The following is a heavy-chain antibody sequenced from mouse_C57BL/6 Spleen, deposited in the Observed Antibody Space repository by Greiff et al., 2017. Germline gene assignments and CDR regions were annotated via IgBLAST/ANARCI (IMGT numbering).Heavy chain of an antibody. J-gene: IGHJ2*01. D-gene: IGHD1-1*01. CDR3: ASGFITMVVADFDY. CDR2: ISTYYGDA. CDR1: GYTFTDYA. Sequence: VKLMESGPELVRPGVSVKISCKGSGYTFTDYAMHWVKQRHAKSLEWIGVISTYYGDASYNQKFKDKATLTVDKSSSTAYMELARLTSEDSAVYYCASGFITMVVADFDYWGQGTTLTVSS. V-gene: IGHV1-67*01.